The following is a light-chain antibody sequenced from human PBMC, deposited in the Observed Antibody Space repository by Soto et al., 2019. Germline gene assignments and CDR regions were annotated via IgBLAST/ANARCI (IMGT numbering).Light chain of an antibody. Sequence: VLTHAPGTLSFSPGEGATVSCRAILSINRHLAWHRPKPGQAPRLLISDASNRATGIPARFSGSGSGTDFTLTISSLQSEDFAVYYCQQYNNWPLTFGQGTRLENK. CDR2: DAS. J-gene: IGKJ5*01. V-gene: IGKV3D-15*01. CDR3: QQYNNWPLT. CDR1: LSINRH.